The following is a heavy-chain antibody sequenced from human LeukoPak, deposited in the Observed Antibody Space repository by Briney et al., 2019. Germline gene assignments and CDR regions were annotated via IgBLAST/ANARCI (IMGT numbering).Heavy chain of an antibody. Sequence: GGSLRLSCAASGFTVSSNYMSWVRQAPGKGLEWVSVIYTSGSTYYTDSVKGRFTISRDNSKNTLYLQMNSLRPEDTAMYYCARDLAAMAPGGYWGQGTLVTVFS. CDR3: ARDLAAMAPGGY. V-gene: IGHV3-53*01. D-gene: IGHD5-18*01. CDR2: IYTSGST. CDR1: GFTVSSNY. J-gene: IGHJ4*02.